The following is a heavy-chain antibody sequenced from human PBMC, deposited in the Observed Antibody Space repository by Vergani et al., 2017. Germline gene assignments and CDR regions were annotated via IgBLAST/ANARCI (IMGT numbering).Heavy chain of an antibody. J-gene: IGHJ4*02. CDR2: VSGSGGST. V-gene: IGHV3-23*01. Sequence: EVLLLESGGGLVQPGGSLRLSCAASGFTLSSCAMSWVRQAPGKGLEWVSTVSGSGGSTYYADSVKGRFTISRDNSKNTLYLQMKSLRAEDTAVYYCSKLGGVWSGYYPPNFDCWGQGTLVTVSS. D-gene: IGHD3-3*01. CDR1: GFTLSSCA. CDR3: SKLGGVWSGYYPPNFDC.